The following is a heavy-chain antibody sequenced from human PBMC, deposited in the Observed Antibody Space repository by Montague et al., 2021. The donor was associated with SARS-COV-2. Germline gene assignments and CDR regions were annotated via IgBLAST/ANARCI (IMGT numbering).Heavy chain of an antibody. CDR1: GGSTSNYC. V-gene: IGHV4-59*01. J-gene: IGHJ4*02. CDR3: ARAQNICFIANCVNYFDL. D-gene: IGHD2-15*01. Sequence: SETLSLTCSVSGGSTSNYCWTWIRQSPGKGLQWIGYIFYTGSTKFNLSLKSRVSMSLDTSKNHFSLRLSAVTAADTARYYCARAQNICFIANCVNYFDLWGLGALVTVSS. CDR2: IFYTGST.